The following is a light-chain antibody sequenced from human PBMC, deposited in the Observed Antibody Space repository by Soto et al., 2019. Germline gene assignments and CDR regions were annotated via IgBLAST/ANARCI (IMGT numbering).Light chain of an antibody. Sequence: DIQMTQSPSSLSASVGDRVTITCRASQGIRNDLAWYQQKPGKAPKRLIYDASKLQNGVPSRFSGSGSGTEFTLTISSLQPEDIATYYCLQHGSYPRTFGQGTKVDSK. CDR1: QGIRND. V-gene: IGKV1-17*01. CDR3: LQHGSYPRT. J-gene: IGKJ1*01. CDR2: DAS.